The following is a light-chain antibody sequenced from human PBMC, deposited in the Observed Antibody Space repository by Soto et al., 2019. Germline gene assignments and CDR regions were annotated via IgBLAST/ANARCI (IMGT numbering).Light chain of an antibody. CDR3: HQTFSSRSWT. V-gene: IGKV1-39*01. CDR2: AAS. Sequence: DIQMTQSPSSLSASVGDRVTITCRESQSISSYLNWYQHKPGKAPKLLIYAASSLQSGVPSRFSGSGSGTDFTLTISTLQPEDFATYYCHQTFSSRSWTFGQGTKVDIK. J-gene: IGKJ1*01. CDR1: QSISSY.